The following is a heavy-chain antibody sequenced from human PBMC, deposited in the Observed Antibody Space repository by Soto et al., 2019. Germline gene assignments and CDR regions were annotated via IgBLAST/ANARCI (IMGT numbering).Heavy chain of an antibody. J-gene: IGHJ6*02. CDR2: ISAYNGNT. D-gene: IGHD3-22*01. CDR1: GYTFTSYG. Sequence: GASVKVSCKASGYTFTSYGISWVRQAPGQGLERMGWISAYNGNTNYAQKLQGRVTMTTDTSTSTAYMELRSLRSDDTAVYYCARDESGYYDSSGYYYPYYYYYYGMDVWG. CDR3: ARDESGYYDSSGYYYPYYYYYYGMDV. V-gene: IGHV1-18*01.